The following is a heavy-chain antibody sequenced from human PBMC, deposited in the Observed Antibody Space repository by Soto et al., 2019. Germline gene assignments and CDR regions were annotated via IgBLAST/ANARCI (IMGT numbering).Heavy chain of an antibody. CDR2: IYSGGST. D-gene: IGHD6-25*01. V-gene: IGHV3-53*01. J-gene: IGHJ6*02. CDR3: ARDRVAASYYYGMDV. Sequence: GGSLRLSCAASGFTVSSNYMSWVRQALGKGLEWVSVIYSGGSTYYADSVKGRFTISRDNSKNTLYLQMNSLRAEDTAVYYCARDRVAASYYYGMDVWGQGTTVTVSS. CDR1: GFTVSSNY.